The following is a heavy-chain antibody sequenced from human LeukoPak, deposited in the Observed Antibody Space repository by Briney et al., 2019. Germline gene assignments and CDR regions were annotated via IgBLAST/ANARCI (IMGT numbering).Heavy chain of an antibody. Sequence: GGSLRLSCAASGFTFSNYWMHWVRQAPGKGLEWVSAISGSGGSTYYADPVKGRFTISRDNSKNTLYLQMNSLRAEDTAVYYCAKDLYDSSGADAFDIWGQGTMDPVSS. CDR1: GFTFSNYW. D-gene: IGHD3-22*01. J-gene: IGHJ3*02. V-gene: IGHV3-23*01. CDR3: AKDLYDSSGADAFDI. CDR2: ISGSGGST.